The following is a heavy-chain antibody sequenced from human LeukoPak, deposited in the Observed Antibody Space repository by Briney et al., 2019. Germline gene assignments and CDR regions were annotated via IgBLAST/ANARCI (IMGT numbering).Heavy chain of an antibody. CDR3: ARDIVTMVRGVWLNWFDP. D-gene: IGHD3-10*01. Sequence: GGSLRLSCAASGFTVSSNYMSWVRQAPGKGREWVSVIYSGGSTYYADSVKGRFTISRDNSKNTLYLQMNSLRAEDTAVYYCARDIVTMVRGVWLNWFDPWGQGTLVTVSS. CDR1: GFTVSSNY. J-gene: IGHJ5*02. CDR2: IYSGGST. V-gene: IGHV3-53*01.